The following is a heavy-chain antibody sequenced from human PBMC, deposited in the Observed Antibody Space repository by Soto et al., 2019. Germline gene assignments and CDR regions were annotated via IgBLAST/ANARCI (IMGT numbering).Heavy chain of an antibody. CDR2: VYYSGNT. Sequence: SETLSLTCTVSGGSISAYYWSWIRQSPGKGLEWIGFVYYSGNTHYNPSLKSRVTISLDTSKNQFSLKVNSVTAADTAVYHCARHLSAISSFAPWGQGTQVTVSS. J-gene: IGHJ5*02. CDR1: GGSISAYY. V-gene: IGHV4-59*08. CDR3: ARHLSAISSFAP. D-gene: IGHD6-13*01.